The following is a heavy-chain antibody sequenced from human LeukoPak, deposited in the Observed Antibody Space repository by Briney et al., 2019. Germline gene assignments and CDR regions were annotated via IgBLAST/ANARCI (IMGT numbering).Heavy chain of an antibody. J-gene: IGHJ4*02. V-gene: IGHV1-2*02. CDR3: ARGTSGYSSSWYSY. Sequence: ASVKVSCXASGYTFTGYYMHWVRQAPGQGLEWMGWINPNSGGTNYAQKFQGRVTMTRDTSISTAYMELSRLRSDDTAVYYCARGTSGYSSSWYSYWGQGTLVTVSS. CDR1: GYTFTGYY. CDR2: INPNSGGT. D-gene: IGHD6-13*01.